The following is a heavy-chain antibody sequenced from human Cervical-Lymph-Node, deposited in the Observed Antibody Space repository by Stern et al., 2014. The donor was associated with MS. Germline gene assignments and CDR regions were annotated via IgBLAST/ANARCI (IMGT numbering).Heavy chain of an antibody. CDR3: ARGQAFDF. Sequence: QVQLVQSGAEVKKPGASVKVSCKASGYPLSNYVFSWVRQAPGQGLEWMGWISANDGHTNYAQTFQGRVTMTTDTSASTAYMELRSLRFDDTAMYYCARGQAFDFWGQGTKVTVSA. V-gene: IGHV1-18*01. CDR1: GYPLSNYV. CDR2: ISANDGHT. J-gene: IGHJ3*01.